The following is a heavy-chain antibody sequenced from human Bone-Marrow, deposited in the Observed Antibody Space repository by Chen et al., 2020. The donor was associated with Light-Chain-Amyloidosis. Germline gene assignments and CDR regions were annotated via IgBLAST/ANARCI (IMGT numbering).Heavy chain of an antibody. CDR1: GGSISSSNW. V-gene: IGHV4-4*02. D-gene: IGHD6-6*01. CDR2: IYHSGST. CDR3: ARAVGIAARRAGGYYGMDV. Sequence: QVQLQESGPGLVKPSGTLSLTCAVSGGSISSSNWWSWVRQPPGKGLEWNGEIYHSGSTNYNPSLKSRVTISAAKSKTQFALKLSSVTAADTAVYYCARAVGIAARRAGGYYGMDVWGQGTTVTVSS. J-gene: IGHJ6*02.